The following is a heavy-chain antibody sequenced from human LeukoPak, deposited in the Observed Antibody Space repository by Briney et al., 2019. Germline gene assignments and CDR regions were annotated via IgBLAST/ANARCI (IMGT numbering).Heavy chain of an antibody. Sequence: SETLSLTCSVSGGSIFADYWSWIRQPPGKGLEWIGYIFYSGSTNYNPSLKSRVTISVDTSKNQFSLKLSSVTAADTAVYYCARVYCPNGVCYNSRGWFDPWGQGTLVTVSS. V-gene: IGHV4-59*01. D-gene: IGHD2-8*01. CDR3: ARVYCPNGVCYNSRGWFDP. CDR2: IFYSGST. CDR1: GGSIFADY. J-gene: IGHJ5*02.